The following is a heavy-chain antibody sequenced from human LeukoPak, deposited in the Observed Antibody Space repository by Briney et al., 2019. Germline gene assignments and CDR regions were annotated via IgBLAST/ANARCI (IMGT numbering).Heavy chain of an antibody. J-gene: IGHJ4*02. Sequence: PSETLSLTCTVSGGSISSYYWSWIRQPPGKGLEWIGSIYHSGSTYYNPSLKSRVTISVDTSKNQFSLKLSSVTAADTAVYYCARGGVGYGDFDYWGQGTLVTVSS. CDR2: IYHSGST. CDR3: ARGGVGYGDFDY. D-gene: IGHD5-12*01. CDR1: GGSISSYY. V-gene: IGHV4-38-2*02.